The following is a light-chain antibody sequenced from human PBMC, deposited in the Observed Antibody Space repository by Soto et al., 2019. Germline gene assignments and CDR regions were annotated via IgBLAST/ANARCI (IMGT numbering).Light chain of an antibody. CDR2: EVA. CDR1: SSDVGAYNY. Sequence: QSALTQPPSASGSPGQSVTISCTGTSSDVGAYNYVSWYQQHPGKAPKLMIYEVAKRPSGVPDRFSGSKSGNTASLTVSGLQAEDEADYFCSSEAGSNNYVFGTGTKVTVL. V-gene: IGLV2-8*01. CDR3: SSEAGSNNYV. J-gene: IGLJ1*01.